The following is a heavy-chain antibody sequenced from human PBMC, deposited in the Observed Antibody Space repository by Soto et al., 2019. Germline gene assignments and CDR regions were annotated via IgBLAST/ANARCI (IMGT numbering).Heavy chain of an antibody. CDR2: IYPGDSDT. CDR3: ARRTIDYGDYDDGDYVTGFFQH. D-gene: IGHD4-17*01. CDR1: GYSFTSYW. V-gene: IGHV5-51*01. J-gene: IGHJ1*01. Sequence: PGESLKISCKGSGYSFTSYWIGWVRQMPGKGLEWMGIIYPGDSDTRYSPSFQGQVTISADKSISTAYLQWSSLKASDTAMYYCARRTIDYGDYDDGDYVTGFFQHWGQGTLVTVSS.